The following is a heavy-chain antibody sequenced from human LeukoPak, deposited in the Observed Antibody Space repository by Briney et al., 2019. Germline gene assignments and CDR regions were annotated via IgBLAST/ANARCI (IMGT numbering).Heavy chain of an antibody. CDR2: IRYDGSNK. CDR3: AKGHPDTTMTCDY. CDR1: GFTFSSYG. D-gene: IGHD3-22*01. J-gene: IGHJ4*02. V-gene: IGHV3-30*02. Sequence: PGGSLRLSCAASGFTFSSYGMHWVRQAPGKGLEWVAFIRYDGSNKYYADSVKGRFTISRDNSKNTLYLQMNSLRAEDTAVYYCAKGHPDTTMTCDYWGQGTLVTVSS.